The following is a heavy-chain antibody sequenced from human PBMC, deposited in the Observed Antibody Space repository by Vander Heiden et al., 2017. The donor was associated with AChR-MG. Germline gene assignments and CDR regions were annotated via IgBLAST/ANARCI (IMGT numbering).Heavy chain of an antibody. J-gene: IGHJ4*02. CDR2: IKQDGSEQ. CDR3: GRGYISGWYGYVDN. D-gene: IGHD6-19*01. V-gene: IGHV3-7*04. CDR1: GLTLGSYW. Sequence: EVQLVAPGGGLVPPGGSLTLSCAASGLTLGSYWVSWVRQAPGKGLGWVANIKQDGSEQYYVDAVKGRFTISRDNTKNSLYLKMNSLRAEDTAVFYCGRGYISGWYGYVDNWGQGTLVTVSS.